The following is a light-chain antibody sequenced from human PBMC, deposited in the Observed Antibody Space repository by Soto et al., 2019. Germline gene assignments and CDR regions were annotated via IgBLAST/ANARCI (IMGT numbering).Light chain of an antibody. Sequence: QSVLTQPASVSGSPGQSITISCAGTSADVGRYKLVSWYQHYPGKGPKLLIYEDSQRPSGVSNRFSGSKSGNTASLTISGLQAEDEADYHCCSYAGGSTWLFGGGTKLTVL. CDR1: SADVGRYKL. CDR2: EDS. J-gene: IGLJ3*02. CDR3: CSYAGGSTWL. V-gene: IGLV2-23*01.